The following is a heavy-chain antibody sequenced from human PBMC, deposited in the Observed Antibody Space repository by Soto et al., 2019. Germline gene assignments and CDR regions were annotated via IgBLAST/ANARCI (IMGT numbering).Heavy chain of an antibody. Sequence: ESLKISCKGSGYSFTSYWIGWVRQMPGKGLEWMGIIYPGDSDTRYSPSFQGQVTISADKSISTAYLQWSSLKASDTAMYYCARLLSAAGTEGVDWFDPWGQGTLVTVSS. J-gene: IGHJ5*02. CDR1: GYSFTSYW. CDR3: ARLLSAAGTEGVDWFDP. V-gene: IGHV5-51*01. CDR2: IYPGDSDT. D-gene: IGHD6-13*01.